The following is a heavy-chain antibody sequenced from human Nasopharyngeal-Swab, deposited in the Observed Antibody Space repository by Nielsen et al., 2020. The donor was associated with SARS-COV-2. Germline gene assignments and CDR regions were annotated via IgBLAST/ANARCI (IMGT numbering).Heavy chain of an antibody. CDR2: IAPYTGNT. Sequence: ASVKVSCKASGYIFTNYGISWMRQAPGQGLEWMGWIAPYTGNTNYAQNLQGRVTMTTDTSTSTAYMELSSLRSEDTAVYYCAVAGGGILGTYYYYGMDVWGQGTTVTVSS. CDR1: GYIFTNYG. J-gene: IGHJ6*02. CDR3: AVAGGGILGTYYYYGMDV. D-gene: IGHD3-16*01. V-gene: IGHV1-18*01.